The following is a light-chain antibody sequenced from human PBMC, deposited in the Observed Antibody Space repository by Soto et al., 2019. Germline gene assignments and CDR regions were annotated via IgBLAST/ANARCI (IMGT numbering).Light chain of an antibody. CDR1: SSNIGSNS. Sequence: QSVLTQSTSASGTPGQRVVISGAGSSSNIGSNSVGWYRQRPGTAPKLLIYNNDQRPSGVPARFSGSKSGSSASLVISGLQSEDEAHYSSPAWDENLDGRSVLGTGKKVTVL. V-gene: IGLV1-44*01. J-gene: IGLJ1*01. CDR2: NND. CDR3: PAWDENLDGRSV.